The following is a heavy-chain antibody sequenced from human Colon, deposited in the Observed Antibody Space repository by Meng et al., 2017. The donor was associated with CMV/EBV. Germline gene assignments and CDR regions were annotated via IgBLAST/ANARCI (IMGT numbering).Heavy chain of an antibody. CDR3: AKIRKGGFCTGGSCFEI. Sequence: GGSLRLSWAASGFAFSDYAMTWVRQAPGKGLEWVSFISDSGYTNYGDPVKGRFTISRDDSKKTVFLQMNSLRGDDTGIYYCAKIRKGGFCTGGSCFEIWGQGTQVTVSS. J-gene: IGHJ4*02. V-gene: IGHV3-23*01. CDR1: GFAFSDYA. CDR2: ISDSGYT. D-gene: IGHD2-15*01.